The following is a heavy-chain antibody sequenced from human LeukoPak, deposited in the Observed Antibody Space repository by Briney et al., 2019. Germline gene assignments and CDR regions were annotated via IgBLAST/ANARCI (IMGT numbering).Heavy chain of an antibody. CDR3: ANFYLDT. J-gene: IGHJ5*02. Sequence: SQTLSLTCAISGDTVSSNSAAWNWIRQSPSRGLEWLGRTYFRSKWYNDCAESVKGRISINPDTSKNQFSLQLNSVNPEDTAVYYCANFYLDTWSQGSLVTVSS. V-gene: IGHV6-1*01. CDR1: GDTVSSNSAA. D-gene: IGHD2/OR15-2a*01. CDR2: TYFRSKWYN.